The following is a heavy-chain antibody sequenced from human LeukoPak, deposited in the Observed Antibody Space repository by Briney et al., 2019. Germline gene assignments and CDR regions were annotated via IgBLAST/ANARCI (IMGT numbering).Heavy chain of an antibody. Sequence: GGSLRLSCAASGFTFSSYGMHWVRQAPGKGLEWVAFIRYDGSNKYYADSVKGRFTISRDNSKNTLYLQMNSLRAEDTAVYYCAKRGYCSSTSCAQPSDYWGQGTLVTVSS. CDR3: AKRGYCSSTSCAQPSDY. D-gene: IGHD2-2*01. CDR2: IRYDGSNK. J-gene: IGHJ4*02. CDR1: GFTFSSYG. V-gene: IGHV3-30*02.